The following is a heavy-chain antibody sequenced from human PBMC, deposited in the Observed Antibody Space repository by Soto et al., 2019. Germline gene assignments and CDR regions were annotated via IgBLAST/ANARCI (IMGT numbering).Heavy chain of an antibody. CDR1: AFTFSSYA. CDR2: ISYDGSNK. D-gene: IGHD2-8*01. V-gene: IGHV3-30-3*01. J-gene: IGHJ6*02. CDR3: GRPRRTYDYHFGMDV. Sequence: QVHLVESGGGVVQPGRSLGLSCAASAFTFSSYAIHWVRQAPGKGLEWVAVISYDGSNKYYADSVKGRFTISRDNSKNTVYLQMNSLIAEDTAVYYCGRPRRTYDYHFGMDVWGQGTTVTVSS.